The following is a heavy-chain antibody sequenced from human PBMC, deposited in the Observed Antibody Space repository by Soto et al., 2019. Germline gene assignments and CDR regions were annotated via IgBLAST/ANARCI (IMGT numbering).Heavy chain of an antibody. D-gene: IGHD3-3*01. V-gene: IGHV4-30-4*01. Sequence: SETLSVTCTVSGGSISSGGYYWSWIRQPPGKGLEWIGYIYYSGSTYYNPSLKSRVTISVDTAKNQFSLKLSSVTAADTAVYYCARGGKYYDFWSGPNWFDPWGHGTLVTVSS. CDR3: ARGGKYYDFWSGPNWFDP. CDR2: IYYSGST. J-gene: IGHJ5*02. CDR1: GGSISSGGYY.